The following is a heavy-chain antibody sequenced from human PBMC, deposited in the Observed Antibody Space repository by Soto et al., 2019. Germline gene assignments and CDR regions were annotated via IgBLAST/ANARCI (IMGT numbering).Heavy chain of an antibody. CDR2: INPDNGNT. CDR3: ARGIATGQLDP. D-gene: IGHD2-15*01. CDR1: GYTFTRYT. V-gene: IGHV1-3*01. J-gene: IGHJ5*02. Sequence: QVQLVQSGAEVKKPGASVKISCKASGYTFTRYTMNWVRQAPGQRLEWMGWINPDNGNTKSSQKFQDRVIITRDTSASIAHMELSSLRSEDTAVYYRARGIATGQLDPWGQGTLVTVSS.